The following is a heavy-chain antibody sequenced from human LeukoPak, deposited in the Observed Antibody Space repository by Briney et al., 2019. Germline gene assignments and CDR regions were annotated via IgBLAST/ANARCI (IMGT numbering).Heavy chain of an antibody. V-gene: IGHV3-33*01. CDR3: ARSRLANAEYLQH. J-gene: IGHJ1*01. Sequence: GRSLRLSCAASGFTFSNYGLHWVRQAPGKGLEWVAIIWYDGSNKYYADSVKGRFTISRDNSKNTLFLQMNSLRVEDTAVYYCARSRLANAEYLQHWGQGTLVTVSS. CDR2: IWYDGSNK. CDR1: GFTFSNYG. D-gene: IGHD3-3*02.